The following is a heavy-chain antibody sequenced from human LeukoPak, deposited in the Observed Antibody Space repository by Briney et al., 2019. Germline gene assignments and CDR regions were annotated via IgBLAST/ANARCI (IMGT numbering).Heavy chain of an antibody. CDR1: GFTFSSYW. CDR3: ARAVTYFYGSVTDDWFDP. D-gene: IGHD3-10*01. CDR2: IKSDGST. Sequence: QPGGSLRLSCAASGFTFSSYWMHWVRQTPGKGLVWVSRIKSDGSTIYADSVKGRFTISRDNAKNTLYLQMNSLRAEDTAIYYCARAVTYFYGSVTDDWFDPWGQGTLVTVSS. V-gene: IGHV3-74*01. J-gene: IGHJ5*02.